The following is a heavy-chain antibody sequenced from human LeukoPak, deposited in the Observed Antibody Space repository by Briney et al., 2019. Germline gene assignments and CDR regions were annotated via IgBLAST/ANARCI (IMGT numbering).Heavy chain of an antibody. V-gene: IGHV3-48*03. J-gene: IGHJ4*02. CDR1: GFTFSSYE. D-gene: IGHD1-7*01. CDR3: ARDRRDITGTTSFDY. CDR2: ISSSGSTI. Sequence: PGGSLRLSCAASGFTFSSYEMNWVRQAPGKGLEWVSYISSSGSTIYFADSVKGRFTISRDNAKNSLYLQMNSLRAEDTAVYYCARDRRDITGTTSFDYWGQGTLVTVSS.